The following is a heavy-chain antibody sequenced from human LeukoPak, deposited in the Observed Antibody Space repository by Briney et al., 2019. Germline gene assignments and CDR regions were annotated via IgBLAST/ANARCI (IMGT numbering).Heavy chain of an antibody. CDR1: GYTFTGYY. CDR3: ARDKPPTVSKASGYMDL. D-gene: IGHD4-11*01. CDR2: INPNSGGT. Sequence: ASVKVSCKASGYTFTGYYMHWVRQAPGQGLEWMGWINPNSGGTNYAQKFQGRVTMTRDTSISTAYMELTRLTSDDTAVYYCARDKPPTVSKASGYMDLWGKGTTVTVSS. J-gene: IGHJ6*03. V-gene: IGHV1-2*02.